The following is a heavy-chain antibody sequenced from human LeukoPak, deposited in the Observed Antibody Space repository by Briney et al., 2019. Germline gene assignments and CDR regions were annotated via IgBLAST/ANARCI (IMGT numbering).Heavy chain of an antibody. CDR2: IYHSGST. CDR1: GYSISSGYY. Sequence: PSETLSLTCAVSGYSISSGYYWGWIRQPPGKGLEWIGSIYHSGSTYYNPSLKSRVTISVDTSKNQFSLKLSSVTAADTAVYYCARQNYYDSSGYYYYMDVWGKGTTVTVSS. V-gene: IGHV4-38-2*01. D-gene: IGHD3-22*01. J-gene: IGHJ6*03. CDR3: ARQNYYDSSGYYYYMDV.